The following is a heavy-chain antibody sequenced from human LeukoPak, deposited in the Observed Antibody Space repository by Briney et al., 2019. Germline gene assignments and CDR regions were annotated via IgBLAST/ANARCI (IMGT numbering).Heavy chain of an antibody. V-gene: IGHV3-33*08. CDR3: ARDGQDYGGYFWYFDY. D-gene: IGHD4-17*01. CDR2: IWYDGSNK. CDR1: GFIFSNYG. J-gene: IGHJ4*02. Sequence: GGSLRLSCAASGFIFSNYGMHWVRQAPGKGLEWVAVIWYDGSNKYYGDSVKGRFTISRDNSKNTLYLQMNSLRAEDTAVYYCARDGQDYGGYFWYFDYWGQGTLVTVSS.